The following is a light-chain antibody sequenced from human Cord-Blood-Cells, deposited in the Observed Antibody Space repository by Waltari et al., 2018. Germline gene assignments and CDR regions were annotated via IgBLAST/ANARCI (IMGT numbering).Light chain of an antibody. Sequence: QSALTQPASVSGSPGQSITISCTGTSSDVGGYNYVSWYQQHPGKAPKLMIYKVSNRPSGVSNRFSGSQAGNTASLTISGLQAEDEADYYCSSYTSSSTLGVFGGGTKLTVL. CDR3: SSYTSSSTLGV. V-gene: IGLV2-14*01. CDR2: KVS. J-gene: IGLJ2*01. CDR1: SSDVGGYNY.